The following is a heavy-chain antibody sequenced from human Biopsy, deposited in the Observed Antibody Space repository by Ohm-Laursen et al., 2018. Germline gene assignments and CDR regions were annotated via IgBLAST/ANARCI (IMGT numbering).Heavy chain of an antibody. CDR1: GVTLSGHG. Sequence: SLRLSCAASGVTLSGHGMNWVRQAPGKGLGWVSSISASSSYIYYADSVKGRFTVSRDNTKNTLYLQMNSLRAADTAIYFCATELLPPGVGGPWLDSWGQGTPVTVSS. V-gene: IGHV3-21*06. D-gene: IGHD3-10*01. CDR2: ISASSSYI. J-gene: IGHJ5*01. CDR3: ATELLPPGVGGPWLDS.